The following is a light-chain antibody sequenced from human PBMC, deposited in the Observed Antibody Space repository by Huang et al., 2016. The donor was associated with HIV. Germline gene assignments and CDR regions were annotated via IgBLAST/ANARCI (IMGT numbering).Light chain of an antibody. Sequence: DIQMTQSPSTLSASVGDRVTITCRASQSISSWLAWYQRKPGKAPKLLIYKASSLESGDPSRFSGSGSGTEFTLTISSLQPDDFATYYCQQYNSYSRTFGQGTKVEIK. J-gene: IGKJ1*01. CDR2: KAS. CDR3: QQYNSYSRT. V-gene: IGKV1-5*03. CDR1: QSISSW.